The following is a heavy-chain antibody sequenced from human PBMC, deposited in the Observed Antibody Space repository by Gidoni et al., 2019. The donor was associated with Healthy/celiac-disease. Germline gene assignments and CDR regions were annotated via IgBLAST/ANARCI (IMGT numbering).Heavy chain of an antibody. CDR1: GGSISSSSYY. D-gene: IGHD5-18*01. CDR3: ARHGYSYGRVGY. J-gene: IGHJ4*02. Sequence: QLQLQESGPGLVKPSETLSLTCTVSGGSISSSSYYWGWIRQPPGKGLEWIGSIYYSGSTYYNPSLKSRVTISVDTSKNQFSLKLSSVTAADTAVYYCARHGYSYGRVGYWGQGTLVTVSS. CDR2: IYYSGST. V-gene: IGHV4-39*01.